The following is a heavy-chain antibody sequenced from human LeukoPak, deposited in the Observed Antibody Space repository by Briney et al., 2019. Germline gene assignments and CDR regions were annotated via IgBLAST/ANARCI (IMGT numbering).Heavy chain of an antibody. J-gene: IGHJ5*02. CDR1: GYTFTGYF. CDR2: INPNTGDA. Sequence: GASVKVSCKTSGYTFTGYFIHWVRQAPGQGLEWMGRINPNTGDADYAQNFRGRVTIARDTSIGTAYMELSRLRFDDTAVYYCARESLVSGGGRWFDPWGQGTLVTVSS. CDR3: ARESLVSGGGRWFDP. D-gene: IGHD2/OR15-2a*01. V-gene: IGHV1-2*06.